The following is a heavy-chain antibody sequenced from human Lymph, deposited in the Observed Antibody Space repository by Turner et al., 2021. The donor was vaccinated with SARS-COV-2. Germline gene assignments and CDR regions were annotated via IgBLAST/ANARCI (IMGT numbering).Heavy chain of an antibody. CDR1: GFTCDDYA. CDR3: AKDLGYCSGGSCYSRTYFDF. V-gene: IGHV3-43*02. D-gene: IGHD2-15*01. CDR2: ISGDGGGT. J-gene: IGHJ4*02. Sequence: EVQLVESGGGVVQPGGSLRRSCAASGFTCDDYAMHWVRQAPGKGLEWVSLISGDGGGTYYADSVKGRFTISGDNSKNSLSLQMNSLRAEDTALYYCAKDLGYCSGGSCYSRTYFDFWGQGTLVTVSA.